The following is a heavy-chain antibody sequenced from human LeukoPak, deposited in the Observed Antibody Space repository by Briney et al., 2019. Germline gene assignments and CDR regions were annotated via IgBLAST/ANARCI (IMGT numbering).Heavy chain of an antibody. V-gene: IGHV4-59*08. CDR3: ARGLTMVRGVVTYDY. Sequence: PSETLSLTCTVSGGSTSSYYWSWIRQPPGKGLEWIGYIYYSGSTNYNPSLKSRVTISVDTSKNQFSLKLSSVTAADTAVYYCARGLTMVRGVVTYDYWGQRTLVTVSS. D-gene: IGHD3-10*01. J-gene: IGHJ4*02. CDR1: GGSTSSYY. CDR2: IYYSGST.